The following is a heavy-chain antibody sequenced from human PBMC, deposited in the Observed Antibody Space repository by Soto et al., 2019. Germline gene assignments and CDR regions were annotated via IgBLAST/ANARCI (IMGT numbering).Heavy chain of an antibody. CDR2: VYHSGAT. CDR3: VINGYYSLDV. V-gene: IGHV4-4*02. J-gene: IGHJ6*02. D-gene: IGHD3-22*01. CDR1: GDSIIGTGW. Sequence: QVQLQESGPGLVRPSGTLSLTCAVSGDSIIGTGWWSWVRQSPGKGLDWIGDVYHSGATNYNPSLKSRVTISVDTSRNQFSLNLGSVTAADTAVYYCVINGYYSLDVWGQGTTVTVSS.